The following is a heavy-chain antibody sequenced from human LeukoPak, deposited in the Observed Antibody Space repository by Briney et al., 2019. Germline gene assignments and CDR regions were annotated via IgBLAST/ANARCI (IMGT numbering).Heavy chain of an antibody. V-gene: IGHV4-39*01. Sequence: SETLSLTCTVSGDSISNSAYYWGWIRQPPGKGLEWIGTIYFIGRTYYNPSLKSRVTMSVDTSKNQFSLKLSTVTAADTAVYYCTRQRGSGHWYFDLWGRGTLVTVSS. J-gene: IGHJ2*01. CDR1: GDSISNSAYY. CDR2: IYFIGRT. D-gene: IGHD6-19*01. CDR3: TRQRGSGHWYFDL.